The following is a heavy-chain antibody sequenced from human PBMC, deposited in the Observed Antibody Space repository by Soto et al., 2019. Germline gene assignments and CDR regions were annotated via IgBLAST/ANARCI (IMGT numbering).Heavy chain of an antibody. D-gene: IGHD3-22*01. Sequence: PSETLSLTCTFSGGSISSGGYYWSWIRQHPGKGLEWIGYIYYSGSTYYNPSLKSRVTISVDTSKNQFSLKLSSVTAADTAVYYCAREPATYYYDSRATRMNYYYYGMDVWGQGTTVT. CDR1: GGSISSGGYY. CDR2: IYYSGST. V-gene: IGHV4-31*03. J-gene: IGHJ6*02. CDR3: AREPATYYYDSRATRMNYYYYGMDV.